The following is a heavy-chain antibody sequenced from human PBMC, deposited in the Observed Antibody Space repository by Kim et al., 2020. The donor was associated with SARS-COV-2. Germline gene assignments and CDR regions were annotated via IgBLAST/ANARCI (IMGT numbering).Heavy chain of an antibody. CDR3: ARGRVGIGY. Sequence: GCGNSNPTLKSRVTISVDASKNQFSLSLTSLTAADTAVYYCARGRVGIGYWGQGTLVTVSS. D-gene: IGHD1-26*01. J-gene: IGHJ4*02. CDR2: GCG. V-gene: IGHV4-59*12.